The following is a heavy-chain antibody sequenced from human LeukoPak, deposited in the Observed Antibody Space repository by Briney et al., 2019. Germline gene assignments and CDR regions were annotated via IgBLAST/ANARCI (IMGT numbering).Heavy chain of an antibody. CDR3: ARKQIGTTLDF. V-gene: IGHV4-39*01. D-gene: IGHD1-1*01. Sequence: PSETLSLTCTVSGASISVSNHYWAWIRQPPGKGLEWIGTMSYSGDTYFSPSLKGRVAIFVDTSNNQVSLVVNSVTAADTAVYYCARKQIGTTLDFWGQGALVIVSS. CDR1: GASISVSNHY. CDR2: MSYSGDT. J-gene: IGHJ4*02.